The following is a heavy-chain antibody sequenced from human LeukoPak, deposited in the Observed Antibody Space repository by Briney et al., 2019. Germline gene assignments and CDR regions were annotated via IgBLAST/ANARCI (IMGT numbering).Heavy chain of an antibody. V-gene: IGHV4-59*11. Sequence: SETLSLTCTVSGDSRSSHHWSWIRQPPGKGLEWIAYLIDSVNTRDNPSLQSRLTLSADTSRNQFSLRLSSGTAADTAVYYCATLKRGSIYGYFDFWGQGIKVTVSS. D-gene: IGHD5-18*01. CDR2: LIDSVNT. CDR1: GDSRSSHH. J-gene: IGHJ4*02. CDR3: ATLKRGSIYGYFDF.